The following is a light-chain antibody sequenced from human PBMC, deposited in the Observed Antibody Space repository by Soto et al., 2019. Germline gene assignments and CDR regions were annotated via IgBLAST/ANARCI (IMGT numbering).Light chain of an antibody. CDR3: QQYGDSLT. CDR2: AAS. Sequence: EIVLTQSPGTLSLSPGERATLSCRASQSISNNLSAWYQQQVGQAPRLLIYAASSRAEGIPDRFSGSGSGTDFTLTISRLEPEDFAVYYCQQYGDSLTFGGGTKVDIK. V-gene: IGKV3-20*01. CDR1: QSISNNL. J-gene: IGKJ4*01.